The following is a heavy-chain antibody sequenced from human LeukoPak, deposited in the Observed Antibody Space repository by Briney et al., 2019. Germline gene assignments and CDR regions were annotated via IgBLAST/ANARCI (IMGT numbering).Heavy chain of an antibody. D-gene: IGHD2-2*01. CDR2: ISGSRGST. Sequence: PGGSLRLSCAASGLTFSSYAMSWVRQAPGKGLEWVSAISGSRGSTYYADSVKGRFTISRDNTKNTLYLQMNSLRAEDTAVYYCAKDRHAPGRYCSSTSCFPFDSWGQGTLVTVSS. J-gene: IGHJ5*01. CDR3: AKDRHAPGRYCSSTSCFPFDS. CDR1: GLTFSSYA. V-gene: IGHV3-23*01.